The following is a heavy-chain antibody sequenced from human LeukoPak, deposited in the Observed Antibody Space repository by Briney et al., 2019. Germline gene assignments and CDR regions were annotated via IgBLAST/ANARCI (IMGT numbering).Heavy chain of an antibody. CDR3: ARRNYDFWSGPSTGAFDI. V-gene: IGHV3-23*01. J-gene: IGHJ3*02. CDR2: ISGSGGRT. Sequence: GGSLRLSCAASGFTFSSYAMSWVRQAPGKGLEWVSAISGSGGRTYYADSVKGRFTISRDNSKNTLYLQMNSLRAEDTAVYYCARRNYDFWSGPSTGAFDIWGQGTMVTVSS. CDR1: GFTFSSYA. D-gene: IGHD3-3*01.